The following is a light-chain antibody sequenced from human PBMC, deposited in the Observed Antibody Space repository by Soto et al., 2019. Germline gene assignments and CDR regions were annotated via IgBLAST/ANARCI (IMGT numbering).Light chain of an antibody. V-gene: IGLV2-8*01. CDR1: SSDVGGYNY. Sequence: QSVPTQPPSASGSPGQSVTISCTGTSSDVGGYNYVSWYQQHPGKAPKVMIYEVSKRPSGVPDRFSGSKSGNTASLTVSGLQAEDEADYYCSSYAGSSVVFGGGTKLTVL. CDR2: EVS. CDR3: SSYAGSSVV. J-gene: IGLJ2*01.